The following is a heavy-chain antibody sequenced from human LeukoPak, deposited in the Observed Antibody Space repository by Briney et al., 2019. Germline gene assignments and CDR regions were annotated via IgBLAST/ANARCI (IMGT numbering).Heavy chain of an antibody. CDR2: ISGYNGKI. CDR1: GHTFVSYG. V-gene: IGHV1-18*01. D-gene: IGHD2-2*01. CDR3: ARRFCSSVSCYDDDAFDV. Sequence: GASVKVSCKASGHTFVSYGISWVRQAPGQGLEWMGWISGYNGKINYAQKFQGRVTMTTDTSTGTAYLELRSLTSEDTAVYYCARRFCSSVSCYDDDAFDVWGQGTLVTVSS. J-gene: IGHJ3*01.